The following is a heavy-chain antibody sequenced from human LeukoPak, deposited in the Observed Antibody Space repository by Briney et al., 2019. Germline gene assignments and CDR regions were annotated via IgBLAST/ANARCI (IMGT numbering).Heavy chain of an antibody. CDR1: GFTFSSYA. V-gene: IGHV3-30*04. CDR3: AKEDSLPTKFDY. CDR2: ISYDGSNK. D-gene: IGHD5-18*01. J-gene: IGHJ4*02. Sequence: GGSLRLSCAASGFTFSSYAMHWVRQAPGKGLEWVAVISYDGSNKYYADSVKGRFTISRDNSKNTLYLQMNSLRAEDTAVYYCAKEDSLPTKFDYWGQGTLVTVSS.